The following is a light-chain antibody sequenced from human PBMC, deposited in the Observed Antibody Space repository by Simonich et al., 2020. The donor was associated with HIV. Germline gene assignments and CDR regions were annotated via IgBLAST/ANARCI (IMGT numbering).Light chain of an antibody. CDR3: QQYYSTPPT. CDR2: WAS. Sequence: DIVMTQSPDSLAVSLGERATINCKSSQSLLYSSNNKNYLAWYQQKPGQPPKLLIYWASTRESGVPDRFSGRGSGTDFTLTISSLQAEDVAFYYCQQYYSTPPTFGQGTKVEIK. J-gene: IGKJ1*01. CDR1: QSLLYSSNNKNY. V-gene: IGKV4-1*01.